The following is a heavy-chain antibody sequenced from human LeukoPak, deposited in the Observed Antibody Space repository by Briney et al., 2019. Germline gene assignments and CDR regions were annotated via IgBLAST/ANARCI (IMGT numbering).Heavy chain of an antibody. D-gene: IGHD1-14*01. CDR2: IIPIFGTA. CDR3: ARVGITNHASDY. Sequence: SVKVSCKASGGTFSSYAISWARQAPGQGLEWMGGIIPIFGTANYAQKFQGRVTITADESTSTAYMELSSLRSEDTAVYYCARVGITNHASDYWGQGTLVTVSS. CDR1: GGTFSSYA. V-gene: IGHV1-69*13. J-gene: IGHJ4*02.